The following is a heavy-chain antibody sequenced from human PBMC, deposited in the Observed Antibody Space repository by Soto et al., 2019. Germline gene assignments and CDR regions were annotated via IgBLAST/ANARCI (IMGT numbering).Heavy chain of an antibody. V-gene: IGHV1-69*13. CDR2: IIPIFGTA. Sequence: SVKVSCKASAGTFSSYAISWVRQAPGQGLEWMGGIIPIFGTANYAQKFQGRVTITADESTSTAYMELSSLRSGDTAVYYCARDQQEVRRHCSSTSCYYYYGMDVWGQGTTVTVSS. CDR3: ARDQQEVRRHCSSTSCYYYYGMDV. J-gene: IGHJ6*02. CDR1: AGTFSSYA. D-gene: IGHD2-2*01.